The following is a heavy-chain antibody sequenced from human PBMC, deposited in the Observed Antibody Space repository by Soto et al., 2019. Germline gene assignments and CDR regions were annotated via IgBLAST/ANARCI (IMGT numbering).Heavy chain of an antibody. CDR1: GGPFSGYY. D-gene: IGHD3-16*01. Sequence: SETLSLTCAVYGGPFSGYYWTWIRQPPGTGLEWIGEINHSGSTNYNPSLKSRVTISVDTSTNQFSLKLTSVTAADTAVYYCAGHNGPLYVGYYYDMDVWGQGTTVT. V-gene: IGHV4-34*01. CDR2: INHSGST. CDR3: AGHNGPLYVGYYYDMDV. J-gene: IGHJ6*02.